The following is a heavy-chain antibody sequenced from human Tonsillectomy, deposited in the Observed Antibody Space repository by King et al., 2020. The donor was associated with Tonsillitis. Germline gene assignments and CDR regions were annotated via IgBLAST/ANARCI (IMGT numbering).Heavy chain of an antibody. CDR3: ARDQIAVAGKYYYYYNMDV. CDR1: GDSVSSNSAA. J-gene: IGHJ6*02. D-gene: IGHD6-19*01. CDR2: TYYRSKWYN. V-gene: IGHV6-1*01. Sequence: VQLQQSGPGLVKPSQTLSLTCAISGDSVSSNSAAWNWIRQSPSRGLEWLGRTYYRSKWYNDYAVSVKSRITINPDTSNNKFSLQLNSVTPEDTAVYYCARDQIAVAGKYYYYYNMDVWGQGTTVTVSS.